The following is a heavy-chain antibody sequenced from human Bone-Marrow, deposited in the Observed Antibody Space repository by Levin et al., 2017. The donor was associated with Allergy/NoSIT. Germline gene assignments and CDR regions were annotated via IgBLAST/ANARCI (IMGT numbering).Heavy chain of an antibody. CDR2: ISNTGTTV. Sequence: GESLKISCVASGFTLSQYDMIWVRQSPGKGLEWLSTISNTGTTVSFADSVKGRFTVSRDNTKKSLFLEMNSLRADDTAIYYCARGSFRTASRLAYYYGLDVWGQGTTVSVSS. V-gene: IGHV3-48*03. CDR1: GFTLSQYD. D-gene: IGHD2-21*02. CDR3: ARGSFRTASRLAYYYGLDV. J-gene: IGHJ6*02.